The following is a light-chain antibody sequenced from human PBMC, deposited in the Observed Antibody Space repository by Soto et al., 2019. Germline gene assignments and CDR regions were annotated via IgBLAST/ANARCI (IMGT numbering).Light chain of an antibody. CDR1: QGISNW. CDR3: LLDFRYFWA. J-gene: IGKJ1*01. Sequence: DIQMTQSPSSVSASVGDRVTITCRATQGISNWLAWYQQKPGQAPKLLIYAATSLQDGVPLRFSGSGSGADFTLTISALQPEDFATYYCLLDFRYFWAFGQGTKVDIK. V-gene: IGKV1-12*01. CDR2: AAT.